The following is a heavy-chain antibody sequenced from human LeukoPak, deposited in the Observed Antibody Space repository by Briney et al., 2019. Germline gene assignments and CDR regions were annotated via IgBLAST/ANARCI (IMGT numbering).Heavy chain of an antibody. CDR3: AGIYCHSSTCSTGD. V-gene: IGHV4-39*01. CDR1: GGSISSSTYY. CDR2: IHYTGST. Sequence: PSETLSLTCTVSGGSISSSTYYWTWIRQPPGKGLEWIGNIHYTGSTYYNPSLKSQITMSVDTSTNQFSLELTSVTAADTAVYYCAGIYCHSSTCSTGDWGQGTLVTVSS. D-gene: IGHD2-2*02. J-gene: IGHJ4*02.